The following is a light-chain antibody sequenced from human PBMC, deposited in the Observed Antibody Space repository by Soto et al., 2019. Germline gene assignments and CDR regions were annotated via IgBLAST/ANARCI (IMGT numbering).Light chain of an antibody. CDR1: QSVTNNY. CDR2: GAS. J-gene: IGKJ5*01. V-gene: IGKV3-20*01. CDR3: QEYDGAPPIT. Sequence: EVVLTQSPGTLSLSPGERATLSCRASQSVTNNYLAWYQQKPGQAPRLLIHGASTRAPGFPARFSGSGSGTDFTLTISRLEPEDFAVYYCQEYDGAPPITFGLGTRLEI.